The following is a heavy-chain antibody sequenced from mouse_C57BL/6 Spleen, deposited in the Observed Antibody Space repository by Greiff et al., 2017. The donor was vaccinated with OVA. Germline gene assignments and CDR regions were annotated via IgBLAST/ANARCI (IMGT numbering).Heavy chain of an antibody. D-gene: IGHD2-5*01. Sequence: QVQLQQPGAELVRPGTSVKLSCKASGYTFTSYWMHWVKKRPGQGLEWIGVIDPSDSYTNYNQKFKGKATLTVDTSSSTAYMQLSSLTSEYSAVYYCARAYYSNSAGFDYAMDYWGQGTSVTVSS. J-gene: IGHJ4*01. CDR1: GYTFTSYW. CDR2: IDPSDSYT. V-gene: IGHV1-59*01. CDR3: ARAYYSNSAGFDYAMDY.